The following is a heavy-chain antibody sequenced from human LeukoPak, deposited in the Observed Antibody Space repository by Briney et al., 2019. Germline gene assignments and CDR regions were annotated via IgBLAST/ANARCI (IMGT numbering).Heavy chain of an antibody. CDR2: INPNSGGT. J-gene: IGHJ2*01. CDR1: GYTFTNYH. D-gene: IGHD3-16*02. V-gene: IGHV1-2*02. CDR3: ARDVVVGPYWYFDL. Sequence: PGASVKVSCKASGYTFTNYHVHWVRQAPGQGLEWMGWINPNSGGTNYAQKFQGRVTMTRDTSISTAYMELSRLRSDDTAVYYCARDVVVGPYWYFDLWGRGTLVTVSS.